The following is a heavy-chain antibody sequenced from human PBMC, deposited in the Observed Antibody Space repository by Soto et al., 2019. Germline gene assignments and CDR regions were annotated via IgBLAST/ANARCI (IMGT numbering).Heavy chain of an antibody. J-gene: IGHJ4*02. D-gene: IGHD1-26*01. CDR2: IIPIFGTA. Sequence: QVQLVQSGAEVKKPGSSVKVSCKASGGTFSSYSINWVRQAPGQGLEWMGEIIPIFGTANYSQKFQGRVTIAADEATSTAYMELSSLRSEDTAVYYCARDGGRHSGGIDYWGQGTLVTVSS. CDR1: GGTFSSYS. V-gene: IGHV1-69*01. CDR3: ARDGGRHSGGIDY.